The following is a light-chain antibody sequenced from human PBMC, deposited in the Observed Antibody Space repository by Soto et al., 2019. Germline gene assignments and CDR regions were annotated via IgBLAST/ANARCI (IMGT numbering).Light chain of an antibody. V-gene: IGLV2-14*01. J-gene: IGLJ1*01. CDR2: EVS. CDR1: SSDVGGYNY. Sequence: QSVLAQPASVSGSPGQSITISCTGTSSDVGGYNYVSWYQQHPGKAPKLMIYEVSNRPSGVSNRFSGSKSGNTASLTISGPQAEDEADYYCSSYEGSSPLDVFGTGTKVTVL. CDR3: SSYEGSSPLDV.